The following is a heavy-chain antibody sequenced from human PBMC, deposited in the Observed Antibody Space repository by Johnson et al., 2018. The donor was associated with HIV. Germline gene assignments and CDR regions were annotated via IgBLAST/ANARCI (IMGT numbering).Heavy chain of an antibody. CDR3: AKCRGYDPYDAFDI. V-gene: IGHV3-23*04. CDR1: GFTFRNYA. CDR2: ARGSGTSI. J-gene: IGHJ3*02. D-gene: IGHD5-12*01. Sequence: VQLVESGGGLVQPGGSLRLSCVTSGFTFRNYAMSWVRQAPKKGLEWVSIARGSGTSIDYADSVKGRFIVSRDSSTNTLFLQMNSLRAEDTAVDYCAKCRGYDPYDAFDIWGQGPMVTVSS.